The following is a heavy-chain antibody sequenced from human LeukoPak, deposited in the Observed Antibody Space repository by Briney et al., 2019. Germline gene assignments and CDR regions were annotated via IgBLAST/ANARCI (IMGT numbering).Heavy chain of an antibody. J-gene: IGHJ4*02. CDR1: GFTFSSYG. D-gene: IGHD6-13*01. Sequence: GGSLRLSCAASGFTFSSYGMHWVRQAPGKGLEWVAVIWYDGSNKYYADSVKGQFTISRDNSKNTLYVQMNSLRAEDTAVYYCAKDLALYSSGWSFDYWGQGTLVTVSS. CDR2: IWYDGSNK. V-gene: IGHV3-33*06. CDR3: AKDLALYSSGWSFDY.